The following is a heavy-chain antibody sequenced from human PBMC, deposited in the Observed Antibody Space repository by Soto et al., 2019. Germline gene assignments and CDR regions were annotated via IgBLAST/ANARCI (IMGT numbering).Heavy chain of an antibody. V-gene: IGHV3-21*01. CDR1: GFTFSSYS. J-gene: IGHJ6*02. Sequence: AGGSLRLSCAASGFTFSSYSMNWVRQAPGKGLEWVSSISSSSSYIYYADSVKGRFTISRDNAKNSLYLQMNSLRAEDTAVYYCARSVYYYDSSGPLGEDVWGQGTTVTVSS. D-gene: IGHD3-22*01. CDR3: ARSVYYYDSSGPLGEDV. CDR2: ISSSSSYI.